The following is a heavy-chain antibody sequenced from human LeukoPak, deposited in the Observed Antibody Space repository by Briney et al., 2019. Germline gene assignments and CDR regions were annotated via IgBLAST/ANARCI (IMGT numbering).Heavy chain of an antibody. J-gene: IGHJ4*02. Sequence: SETLSLTCTVSGGSISSSSYYWGWIRQPPGKGLEWIGSIYYSGSTYYNPSLKSRVSISVDTSYNQFSLKLSSVTAADTAVYYCARAYRSGSHYFDYWGQGTLVTVSS. CDR2: IYYSGST. CDR1: GGSISSSSYY. D-gene: IGHD6-19*01. CDR3: ARAYRSGSHYFDY. V-gene: IGHV4-39*01.